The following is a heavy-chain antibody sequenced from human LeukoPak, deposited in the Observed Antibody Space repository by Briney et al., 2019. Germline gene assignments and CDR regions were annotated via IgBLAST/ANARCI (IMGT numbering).Heavy chain of an antibody. CDR1: GFTFSSYA. Sequence: GGSLRLSCAASGFTFSSYAMHWDRQAPGKGLEWVAVISYDGSNKYYADSVKGRFTISRDNSKNTLYLQMNSLRAEDTAVYYCATEYCSSTSCYLNYYYGMDVWGQGTTVTVSS. V-gene: IGHV3-30-3*01. CDR2: ISYDGSNK. D-gene: IGHD2-2*01. J-gene: IGHJ6*02. CDR3: ATEYCSSTSCYLNYYYGMDV.